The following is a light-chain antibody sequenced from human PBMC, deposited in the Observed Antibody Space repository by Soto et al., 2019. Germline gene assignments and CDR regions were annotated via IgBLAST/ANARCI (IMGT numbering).Light chain of an antibody. V-gene: IGLV2-8*01. CDR3: TSYAGGNVV. CDR1: SSDVGGYNY. Sequence: QSALTQPPSASGSPGQSVTISCTGTSSDVGGYNYVCWYQQYPGKVPKLMVYEVNKRPSGVPDRFSGSKSGNTASLTVSGLQAEDEADYYCTSYAGGNVVFGTGTKLTVL. CDR2: EVN. J-gene: IGLJ1*01.